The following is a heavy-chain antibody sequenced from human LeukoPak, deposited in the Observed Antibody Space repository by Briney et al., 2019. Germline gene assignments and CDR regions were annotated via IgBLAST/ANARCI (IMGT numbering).Heavy chain of an antibody. J-gene: IGHJ4*02. V-gene: IGHV1-69*05. D-gene: IGHD4-17*01. Sequence: VASVKVSCKASGGTFSSYAISWVRQAPGQGLEWMGRIIPIFGTANYAQKFQGRVTITTDESTSTAYMELSSLRSEDRAVYYCAITVGDYDLYYFDYWGQGTLVTVSS. CDR1: GGTFSSYA. CDR3: AITVGDYDLYYFDY. CDR2: IIPIFGTA.